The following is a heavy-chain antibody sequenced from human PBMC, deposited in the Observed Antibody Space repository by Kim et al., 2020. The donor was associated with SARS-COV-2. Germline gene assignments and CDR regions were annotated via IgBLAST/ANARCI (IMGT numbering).Heavy chain of an antibody. Sequence: GGSLRLSCAASGFTFSSYGMHWVRQAPGKGLEWVAVISYDGSNKYYADSVKGRFTISRDNSKNTLYLQMNSLRAEDTAVYYCAKDEGYSSSWYPGYWGQGTLVTVSS. CDR2: ISYDGSNK. CDR3: AKDEGYSSSWYPGY. J-gene: IGHJ4*02. V-gene: IGHV3-30*18. CDR1: GFTFSSYG. D-gene: IGHD6-13*01.